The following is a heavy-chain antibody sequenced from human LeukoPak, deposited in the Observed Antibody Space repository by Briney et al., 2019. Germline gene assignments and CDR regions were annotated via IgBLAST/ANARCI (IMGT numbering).Heavy chain of an antibody. D-gene: IGHD6-13*01. CDR2: ISSSSSYI. V-gene: IGHV3-21*04. Sequence: GGSLRLSCAASGFTFSSYSMNWARQAPGKGLEWVSSISSSSSYIYYADSVKGRFTISRDNAKNSLYLQMNSLRAEDTAVYYCAKELAAGVSPSFDYWGQGTLVTVSS. CDR3: AKELAAGVSPSFDY. CDR1: GFTFSSYS. J-gene: IGHJ4*02.